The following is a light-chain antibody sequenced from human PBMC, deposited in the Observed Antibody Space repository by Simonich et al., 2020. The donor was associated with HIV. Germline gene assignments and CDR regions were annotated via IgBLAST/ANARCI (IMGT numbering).Light chain of an antibody. CDR1: QGISNS. J-gene: IGKJ5*01. CDR2: AAS. V-gene: IGKV1-NL1*01. Sequence: DIQMTQSPSSLSASVGDRVTITCRASQGISNSLAWYQQKPGKAPKLLLYAASRLESGVPSRCSGSGSGTDYTLTISSLQPEDFATYYCQQSYSTPRTFGQGTRLEIK. CDR3: QQSYSTPRT.